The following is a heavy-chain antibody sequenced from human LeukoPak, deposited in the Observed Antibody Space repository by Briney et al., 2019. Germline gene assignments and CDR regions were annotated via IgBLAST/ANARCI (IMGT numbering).Heavy chain of an antibody. CDR3: ARESLGGWYDY. V-gene: IGHV3-48*01. CDR1: GFTFSSYS. J-gene: IGHJ4*02. Sequence: GGSLRLSCAASGFTFSSYSMNWVRQAPGKGLEWVSYISSSSSTIYYADSVKGRFTISRDNSKNTLYVQMNSLRAEDTAVYYCARESLGGWYDYWGQGILVTVSS. D-gene: IGHD6-19*01. CDR2: ISSSSSTI.